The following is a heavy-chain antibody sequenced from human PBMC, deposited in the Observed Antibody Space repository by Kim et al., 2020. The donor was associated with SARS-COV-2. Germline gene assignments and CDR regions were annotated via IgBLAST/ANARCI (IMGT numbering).Heavy chain of an antibody. V-gene: IGHV1-69*04. D-gene: IGHD3-10*01. CDR3: ARDPGLD. CDR2: ILGIA. J-gene: IGHJ4*02. Sequence: ILGIANYAQKFQGRVTITADKSTSTAYMELSSLRSEDTAVYYCARDPGLDWGQGTLVTVSS.